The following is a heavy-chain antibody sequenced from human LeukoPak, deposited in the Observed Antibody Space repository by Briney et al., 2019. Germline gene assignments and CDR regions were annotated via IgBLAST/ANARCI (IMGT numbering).Heavy chain of an antibody. V-gene: IGHV4-39*01. CDR1: VGSISSSSYY. J-gene: IGHJ3*02. Sequence: SETLSLTFTVPVGSISSSSYYWGWIRQPPGKGLEWIGSIYYSGSTYYNPSLKSRVTISVDTSKNQFSLKLSSVTAADTAVYYCARQTGYSKGWLGAFDIWGQGTMVTVSS. D-gene: IGHD6-19*01. CDR2: IYYSGST. CDR3: ARQTGYSKGWLGAFDI.